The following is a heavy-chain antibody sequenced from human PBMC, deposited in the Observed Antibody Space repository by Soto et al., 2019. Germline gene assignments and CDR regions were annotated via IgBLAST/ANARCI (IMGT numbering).Heavy chain of an antibody. CDR2: ISTYNGNT. CDR3: ARMIASSLDY. J-gene: IGHJ4*02. CDR1: GYSFSLYG. D-gene: IGHD2-21*01. Sequence: ASVKVSCKASGYSFSLYGISWVRQAPGQGLEWMGWISTYNGNTKYAQKFQDRVTFTTDTSTSTAYMEVTSLGSDDTAVYYCARMIASSLDYWGQGTLVTVSS. V-gene: IGHV1-18*04.